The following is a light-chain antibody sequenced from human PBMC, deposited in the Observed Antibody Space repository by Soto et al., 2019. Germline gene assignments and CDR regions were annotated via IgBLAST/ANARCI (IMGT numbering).Light chain of an antibody. CDR2: GAS. CDR3: KQYSSPHQT. CDR1: QSVSSSY. V-gene: IGKV3-20*01. J-gene: IGKJ1*01. Sequence: EIVLTQSPGTLSLSPGERATLSCRASQSVSSSYLAWYQQKPGQAPRLLIYGASSRATGIQDRFSGSGSGTDFPLTIRRLEPEDFAVYFCKQYSSPHQTFGQGTKVDIK.